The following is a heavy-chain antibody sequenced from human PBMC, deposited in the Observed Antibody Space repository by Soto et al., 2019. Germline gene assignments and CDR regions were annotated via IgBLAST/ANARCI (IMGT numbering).Heavy chain of an antibody. CDR1: GFTFSSYG. D-gene: IGHD1-26*01. CDR2: IWYDGSNK. J-gene: IGHJ3*02. V-gene: IGHV3-33*01. Sequence: QVQLVESGGGXVQPGRSLRLSCAASGFTFSSYGMHWVRQAPGKGLEWVAVIWYDGSNKYYADYVKGRFTISRDNSKNTLYLQMNSLRAEDTAVYYCARDTPRQGSGSYPDAFDIWGQGTMVTVSS. CDR3: ARDTPRQGSGSYPDAFDI.